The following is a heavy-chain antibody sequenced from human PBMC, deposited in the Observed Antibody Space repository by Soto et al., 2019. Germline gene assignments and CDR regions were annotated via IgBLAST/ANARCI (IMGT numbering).Heavy chain of an antibody. V-gene: IGHV4-39*01. J-gene: IGHJ4*02. D-gene: IGHD1-1*01. CDR3: ARWTVTGSSYTTDFDD. CDR1: GGSISSSRHY. CDR2: TYYSETT. Sequence: SETLSLTCPVSGGSISSSRHYWGWIRQPPGKGLEWKGRTYYSETTYYNSSPKSRVTITVETAKTQFYLKLRSLTAAAPAAAHWARWTVTGSSYTTDFDDWGQGTLVTV.